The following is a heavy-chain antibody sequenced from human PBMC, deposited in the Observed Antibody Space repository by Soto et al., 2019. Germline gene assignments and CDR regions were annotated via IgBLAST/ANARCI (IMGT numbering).Heavy chain of an antibody. CDR2: ISAYNGNT. J-gene: IGHJ6*03. V-gene: IGHV1-18*01. D-gene: IGHD3-16*01. CDR3: ARGSGLGGYYYYYYMDV. CDR1: GYTFTSYG. Sequence: ASVKVSCKASGYTFTSYGISWVRQAPGQGLEWMGWISAYNGNTNYAQKLQGRVTMTTDTSTSTAYMELRSLSSVTAADTAVYYCARGSGLGGYYYYYYMDVWGKGTTVTVSS.